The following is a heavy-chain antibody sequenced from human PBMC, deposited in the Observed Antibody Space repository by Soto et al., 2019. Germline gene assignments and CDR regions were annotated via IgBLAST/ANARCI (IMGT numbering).Heavy chain of an antibody. CDR2: MYHSGST. CDR1: GGSISSGGYS. J-gene: IGHJ5*02. D-gene: IGHD3-10*02. CDR3: ARTLFGRGIWFDP. Sequence: PSETLSLTCAVSGGSISSGGYSWSWIRQPPGKGLEWIGYMYHSGSTYYNPPLKSRVTISIDRSKNQFSLKLSSVTAADTAVYYCARTLFGRGIWFDPWGQGTLVTVSS. V-gene: IGHV4-30-2*01.